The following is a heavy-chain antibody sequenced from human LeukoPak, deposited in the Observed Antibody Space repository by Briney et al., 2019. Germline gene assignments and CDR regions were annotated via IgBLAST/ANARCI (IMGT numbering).Heavy chain of an antibody. CDR3: ARETWYYYDSSGYNHYYYYYMDV. D-gene: IGHD3-22*01. Sequence: SVKVSCKASGGTFSSYAISWVRQAPGQGLEWMGGIIPIFGKANYAQKFQGRVTITTDESTSTAHMELSSLRSEDTAVYYCARETWYYYDSSGYNHYYYYYMDVWGKGTTVTVSS. V-gene: IGHV1-69*05. J-gene: IGHJ6*03. CDR1: GGTFSSYA. CDR2: IIPIFGKA.